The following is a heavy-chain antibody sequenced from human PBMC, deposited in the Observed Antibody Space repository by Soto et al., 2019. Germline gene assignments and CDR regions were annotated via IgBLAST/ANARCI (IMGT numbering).Heavy chain of an antibody. Sequence: QVQLVQSGAEVKKPGASVEVSCKASGYTFSSYGINWVRQAPGQGLEWMGWINPYNGHTNHAQEFQDRVTMTTDTSTTTAYMELRGLSSDDTAVYYCARARRWVLTGYWEFDYWGQGTLVTVSS. D-gene: IGHD3-9*01. CDR3: ARARRWVLTGYWEFDY. J-gene: IGHJ4*02. V-gene: IGHV1-18*04. CDR1: GYTFSSYG. CDR2: INPYNGHT.